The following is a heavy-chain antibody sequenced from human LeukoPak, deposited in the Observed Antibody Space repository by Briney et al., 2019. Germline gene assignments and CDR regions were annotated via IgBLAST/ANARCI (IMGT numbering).Heavy chain of an antibody. CDR2: ISGSGGST. V-gene: IGHV3-23*01. Sequence: PGGSLRLSCAASGFTFSSYAMSWVRQAPGKGLEWVSAISGSGGSTYYADSVKGRFTISRDNSKNTLYLQMNSLRAEDTAVYYCAKDNPQGDTAMVTGAFDIWGQGTSVTVSS. CDR3: AKDNPQGDTAMVTGAFDI. CDR1: GFTFSSYA. J-gene: IGHJ3*02. D-gene: IGHD5-18*01.